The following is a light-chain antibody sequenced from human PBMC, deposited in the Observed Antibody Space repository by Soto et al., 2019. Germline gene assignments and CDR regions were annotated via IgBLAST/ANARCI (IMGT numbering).Light chain of an antibody. CDR1: SSDIGAYNS. Sequence: QSVLTQPASVSGSPGQSITISCTGTSSDIGAYNSVSWYQQHPGKAPKLIIYDVNSRPSGMSNRFSGSKSGNTASLTISGLQADDDATYYCSSYASLTPEVFGGGTKLTVL. CDR3: SSYASLTPEV. J-gene: IGLJ3*02. V-gene: IGLV2-14*03. CDR2: DVN.